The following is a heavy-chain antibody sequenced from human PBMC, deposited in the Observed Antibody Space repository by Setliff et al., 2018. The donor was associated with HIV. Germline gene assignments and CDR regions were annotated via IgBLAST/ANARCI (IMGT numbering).Heavy chain of an antibody. Sequence: ASVKVSCKASGYTFTSHSIHWVRQAPGQGLEWMGWINAGNGNTKYSPKFQGKITITRDTSARTAFMELSSLTSEDTAVYFCARDGCDGNRCYLYNWFDPWGQGTLVTVSS. V-gene: IGHV1-3*01. CDR1: GYTFTSHS. J-gene: IGHJ5*02. D-gene: IGHD2-15*01. CDR2: INAGNGNT. CDR3: ARDGCDGNRCYLYNWFDP.